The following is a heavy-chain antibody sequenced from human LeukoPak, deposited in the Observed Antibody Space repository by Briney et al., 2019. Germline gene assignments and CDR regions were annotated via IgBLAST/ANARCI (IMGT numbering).Heavy chain of an antibody. CDR3: AIHGGGTIRLEDFDV. Sequence: GGSLRLSCAAFGFIFDDYGMSGVPQAPGEGLWCVSIIYIGVSTFYSDSVKCRVTISIENSKNTRYLRMNSLRDDDTALSYCAIHGGGTIRLEDFDVWGQGTMVTISS. J-gene: IGHJ3*01. D-gene: IGHD3-3*01. CDR1: GFIFDDYG. V-gene: IGHV3-23*03. CDR2: IYIGVST.